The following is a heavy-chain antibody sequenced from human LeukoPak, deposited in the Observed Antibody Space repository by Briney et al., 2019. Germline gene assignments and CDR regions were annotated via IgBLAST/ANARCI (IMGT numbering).Heavy chain of an antibody. Sequence: GGSLRLSCEASGFTVSSTHMVWVRQAPGKGLEWVSVTYTGGNSYYAGSVQGRFIISRDVSKNTLYLQMNSLRAEDTALYYCAGLSELRLGELSLERPNYWGQGTLVTVSS. V-gene: IGHV3-53*05. CDR2: TYTGGNS. D-gene: IGHD3-16*02. CDR1: GFTVSSTH. J-gene: IGHJ4*02. CDR3: AGLSELRLGELSLERPNY.